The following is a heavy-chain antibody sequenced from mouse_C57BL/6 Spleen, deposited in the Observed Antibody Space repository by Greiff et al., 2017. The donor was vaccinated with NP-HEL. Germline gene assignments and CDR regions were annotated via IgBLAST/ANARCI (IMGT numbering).Heavy chain of an antibody. CDR2: IDPSDSYT. Sequence: VQLQQPGAELVKPGASVKLSCKASGYTFTSYWMQWVKQRPGQGLEWIGEIDPSDSYTNYNQKFKGKATLTVDTSSSTAYMQLSSLTSEDSAVYYCARMTDAMDYWGQGTSVTVSS. CDR3: ARMTDAMDY. V-gene: IGHV1-50*01. J-gene: IGHJ4*01. CDR1: GYTFTSYW.